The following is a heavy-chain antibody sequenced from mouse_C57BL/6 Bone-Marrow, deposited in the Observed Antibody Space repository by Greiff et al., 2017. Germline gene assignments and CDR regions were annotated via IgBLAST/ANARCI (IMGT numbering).Heavy chain of an antibody. CDR1: GYTFTSYW. V-gene: IGHV1-59*01. D-gene: IGHD6-1*01. CDR2: IDPANGNT. J-gene: IGHJ4*01. CDR3: ARGADYDMEN. Sequence: QVQLQQPGAELVRPGTSVKLSCKASGYTFTSYWMHWVKQRPGQGLEWIGVIDPANGNTKYAPKFQGKATITADTSSNTAYLQLSSLTSEDTAIYYCARGADYDMENWGQGNSVTVSS.